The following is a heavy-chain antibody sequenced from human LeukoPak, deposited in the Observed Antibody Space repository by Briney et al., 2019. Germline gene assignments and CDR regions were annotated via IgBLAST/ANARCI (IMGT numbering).Heavy chain of an antibody. CDR2: IKQDGSEK. J-gene: IGHJ3*02. Sequence: PGGSLRLACAASGFTFNNYWMGWVRQAPAKGLEWVANIKQDGSEKKYVDCVKGRFTVSRDNARKSLFLQMNSLRVEDTALYYCARDLYGDYGFDTWGQGTLVTVSS. V-gene: IGHV3-7*03. D-gene: IGHD4-17*01. CDR3: ARDLYGDYGFDT. CDR1: GFTFNNYW.